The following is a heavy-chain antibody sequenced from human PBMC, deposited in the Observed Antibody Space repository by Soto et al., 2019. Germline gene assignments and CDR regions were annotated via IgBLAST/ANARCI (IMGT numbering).Heavy chain of an antibody. Sequence: SETLSLTCTVSGGSISSYYWSWIRQPPGKGLEWIGYIYYSGSTNYNPSLKSRVTISVDTSKNQFSLKLSSVTAADTAVYYCARSLNDYGDYEAPYYFDYWGQGTLVTVSS. V-gene: IGHV4-59*01. CDR1: GGSISSYY. J-gene: IGHJ4*02. CDR2: IYYSGST. D-gene: IGHD4-17*01. CDR3: ARSLNDYGDYEAPYYFDY.